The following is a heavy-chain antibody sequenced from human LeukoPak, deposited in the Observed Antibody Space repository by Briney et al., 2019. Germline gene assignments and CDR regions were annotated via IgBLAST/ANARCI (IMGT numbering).Heavy chain of an antibody. CDR1: GGSVSSGSYY. D-gene: IGHD5-18*01. CDR3: ARDIYGYSDY. Sequence: SETLSLTCTVSGGSVSSGSYYRSWIRQPPGKGLEWIANMYYSGSTNYNPSLKSRVTISVNTSKNQFSLRLSSVTAADTAVYYCARDIYGYSDYWGQGTLVTVSS. J-gene: IGHJ4*02. V-gene: IGHV4-61*01. CDR2: MYYSGST.